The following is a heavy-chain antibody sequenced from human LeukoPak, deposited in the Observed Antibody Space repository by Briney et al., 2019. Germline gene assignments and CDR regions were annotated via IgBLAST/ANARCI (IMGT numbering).Heavy chain of an antibody. CDR1: GFTFSSYA. V-gene: IGHV3-64*01. Sequence: GGSLRLSCAASGFTFSSYAMHWVRQAPGKGLEYVSAISSNGGSTYYANSVKGRFTISRDNSKNTLYLQMNSLRAEDTAVYYCAKVPTPSSGYTYWGQGTLVTVSS. D-gene: IGHD3-22*01. CDR2: ISSNGGST. CDR3: AKVPTPSSGYTY. J-gene: IGHJ4*02.